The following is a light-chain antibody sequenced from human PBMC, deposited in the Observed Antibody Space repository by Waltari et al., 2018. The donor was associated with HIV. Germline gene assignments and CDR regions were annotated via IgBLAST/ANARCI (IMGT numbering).Light chain of an antibody. J-gene: IGLJ2*01. CDR2: DVS. CDR1: RSDIGLSTF. CDR3: FSYAGNNFLL. V-gene: IGLV2-8*01. Sequence: QSALTQPPSASGSPGQSVTIPCAGTRSDIGLSTFVSWYQHHPGKAPKLMISDVSRRPSGVPDRFSGSKSGNTASLTVSGLQADDEATYYCFSYAGNNFLLFGGGTKLTVL.